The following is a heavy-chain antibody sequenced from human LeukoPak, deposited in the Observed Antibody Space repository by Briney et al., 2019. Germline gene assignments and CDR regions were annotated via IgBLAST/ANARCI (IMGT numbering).Heavy chain of an antibody. CDR2: INDSEST. J-gene: IGHJ4*02. CDR3: ARETAAAGSFIAINDY. V-gene: IGHV4-34*01. CDR1: GGSFSGYY. Sequence: PSETLSLTCAVYGGSFSGYYWSWIRKPPGKGLEWIGEINDSESTNYNPSLKSRVTISVDTSKKQFSLKLSSVTAADTAIYYCARETAAAGSFIAINDYWGQGTLVTVSS. D-gene: IGHD6-13*01.